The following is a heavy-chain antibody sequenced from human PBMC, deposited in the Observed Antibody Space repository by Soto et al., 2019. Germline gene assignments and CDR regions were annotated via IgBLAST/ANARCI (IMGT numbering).Heavy chain of an antibody. CDR3: ARGYGEVAYYYYYGMDV. V-gene: IGHV1-69*01. Sequence: QVQLVQSGAEVKKPGSSVKVSCKASRGTFSSYAISWVRQAPGQGLEWMGGIIPIFGTANYAQKFQGRVTITADESTSTAYMELSSLRSEDTAVYYCARGYGEVAYYYYYGMDVWGQGTTVTVSS. CDR2: IIPIFGTA. D-gene: IGHD3-10*01. CDR1: RGTFSSYA. J-gene: IGHJ6*02.